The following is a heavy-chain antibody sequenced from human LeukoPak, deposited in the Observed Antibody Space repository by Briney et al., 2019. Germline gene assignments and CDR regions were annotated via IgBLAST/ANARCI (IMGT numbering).Heavy chain of an antibody. CDR3: ARGVELLAPNPLVY. Sequence: GGSLRLSCAASWFPIFTHDMTWVRQAPGKGLEWVSVLYSDGNTKYADSVQGRFTISRDNSKNTLYLEMNSRSRDDRAVYYCARGVELLAPNPLVYWGQGTLVTVSS. CDR2: LYSDGNT. D-gene: IGHD1-7*01. CDR1: WFPIFTHD. J-gene: IGHJ4*02. V-gene: IGHV3-53*01.